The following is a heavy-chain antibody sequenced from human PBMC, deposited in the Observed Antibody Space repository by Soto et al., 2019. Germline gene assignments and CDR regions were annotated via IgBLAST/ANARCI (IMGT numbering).Heavy chain of an antibody. CDR1: GFSFVNYA. J-gene: IGHJ4*02. CDR2: LSGSGTST. D-gene: IGHD6-19*01. V-gene: IGHV3-23*01. Sequence: EVQLLESGGGLVQPGGSLSLSCAASGFSFVNYAMNWVRQAPGKGLEWVSGLSGSGTSTYYADSVKGRFTISGDNSRDTLFLQMNSLTADDTAVYYCAKATTNGGWFNPFVSWGQGALVTVSS. CDR3: AKATTNGGWFNPFVS.